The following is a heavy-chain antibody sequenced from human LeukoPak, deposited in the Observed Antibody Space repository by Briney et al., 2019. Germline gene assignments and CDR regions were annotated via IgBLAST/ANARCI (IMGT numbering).Heavy chain of an antibody. CDR1: GFIFSTYW. D-gene: IGHD2-15*01. Sequence: GGSLTLSCAASGFIFSTYWMHWVRQAPGKGLVWVSRISSDGSSTNYADSAKGRFSISRDNAKNTLYLQMNSLRAEYTAVYYCAREPPYCSGGSCYYFNYYYYGMDVWGQGTTVTVSS. V-gene: IGHV3-74*01. CDR3: AREPPYCSGGSCYYFNYYYYGMDV. J-gene: IGHJ6*02. CDR2: ISSDGSST.